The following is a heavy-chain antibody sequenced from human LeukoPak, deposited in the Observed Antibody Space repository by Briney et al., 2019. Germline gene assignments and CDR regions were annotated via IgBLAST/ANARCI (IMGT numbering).Heavy chain of an antibody. CDR1: GFTFSRHW. V-gene: IGHV3-7*01. CDR2: INQGGSDK. J-gene: IGHJ4*02. D-gene: IGHD1-14*01. CDR3: TRDRSRAEDD. Sequence: GGSLRLSCAASGFTFSRHWMSLVRQARGKGLEWVANINQGGSDKYYVDSVKGRFTISRDNANNLLYLQMNSLRGEDTAVYYCTRDRSRAEDDWGQGTLVTVSS.